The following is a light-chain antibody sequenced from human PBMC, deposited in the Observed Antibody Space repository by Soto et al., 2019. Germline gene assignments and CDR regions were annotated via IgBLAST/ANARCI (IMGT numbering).Light chain of an antibody. J-gene: IGKJ1*01. Sequence: ETVLTQSPGTLSLSPGERATLSCRASQSVSSSYLAWYQQKPGQAPRLLIYDASSRATGIPDRFSGSGSGTDFTLTISKLEPEDFAVYYCQQSVRSPPSWTCGQGTKVEIK. CDR1: QSVSSSY. CDR2: DAS. V-gene: IGKV3-20*01. CDR3: QQSVRSPPSWT.